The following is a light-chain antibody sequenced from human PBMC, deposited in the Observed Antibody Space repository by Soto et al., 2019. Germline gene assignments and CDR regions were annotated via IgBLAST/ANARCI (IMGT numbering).Light chain of an antibody. Sequence: QSVLTQPPSASASLGASVTLTCTLSSGYSNYKVDWYQQRPGKGPRFVMRVGTGGIVGSKGDGIPDRFSVLGSGLNRYLTIKNIQEEDESDYHCGADHGGGRNYVFGTGTKLTVL. CDR2: VGTGGIVG. CDR1: SGYSNYK. J-gene: IGLJ1*01. CDR3: GADHGGGRNYV. V-gene: IGLV9-49*01.